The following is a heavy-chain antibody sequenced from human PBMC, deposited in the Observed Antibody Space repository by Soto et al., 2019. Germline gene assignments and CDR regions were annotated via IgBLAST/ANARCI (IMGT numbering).Heavy chain of an antibody. CDR2: IWYDGSSQ. V-gene: IGHV3-33*01. CDR3: ARGMDSNYDGMDV. Sequence: QVNLVQSGGGLVQPGRSLRLSCEASGFTFRNSGMEWIRQAPGKGLEWVARIWYDGSSQYYADSVKGRFTISRDNSKNTLYMEMNSVRVEDTAVYYCARGMDSNYDGMDVWGQGTTVIVSS. J-gene: IGHJ6*02. CDR1: GFTFRNSG. D-gene: IGHD4-4*01.